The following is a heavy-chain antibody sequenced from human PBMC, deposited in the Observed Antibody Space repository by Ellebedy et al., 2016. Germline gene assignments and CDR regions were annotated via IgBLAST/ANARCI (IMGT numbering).Heavy chain of an antibody. J-gene: IGHJ4*02. CDR1: GFTFSSYA. Sequence: GESLKISCAASGFTFSSYAMSWVRQAPGKGLEWVSAISGSGGSTYYADSVKGRFTISRDNSKNTLYLQMNSLRAEDTAVYYCARDQGATADYWGQGTLVTVSS. V-gene: IGHV3-23*01. CDR2: ISGSGGST. CDR3: ARDQGATADY. D-gene: IGHD1-26*01.